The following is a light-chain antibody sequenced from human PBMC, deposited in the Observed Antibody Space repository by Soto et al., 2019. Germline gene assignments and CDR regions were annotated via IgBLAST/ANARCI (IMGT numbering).Light chain of an antibody. Sequence: QSALTQPASVSGSPGQSITISCTGTSSDVGGYNYVSWYQQHPGKAPKLMIYDVSNRPSGVSNRFSGSKSGNTDSLTISGLQVEDEADYYCSSYTSSSTLVFGGGTKLTV. CDR2: DVS. J-gene: IGLJ2*01. V-gene: IGLV2-14*01. CDR1: SSDVGGYNY. CDR3: SSYTSSSTLV.